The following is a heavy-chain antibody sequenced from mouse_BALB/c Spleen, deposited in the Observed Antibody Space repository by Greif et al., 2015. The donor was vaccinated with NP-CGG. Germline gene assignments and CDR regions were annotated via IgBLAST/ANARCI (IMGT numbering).Heavy chain of an antibody. CDR3: ANAYYKPLGFAY. D-gene: IGHD2-12*01. CDR1: GFNIKDTY. V-gene: IGHV14-3*02. Sequence: EVKLMESGAELVKPGASAKLSCTASGFNIKDTYMHWVKQRPEQGLEWIGRIDPANIDPKYDPKFQGKATITPDTSSNTAYLQLISLTSEDTAVYFCANAYYKPLGFAYWGQGTLVTVSA. CDR2: IDPANIDP. J-gene: IGHJ3*01.